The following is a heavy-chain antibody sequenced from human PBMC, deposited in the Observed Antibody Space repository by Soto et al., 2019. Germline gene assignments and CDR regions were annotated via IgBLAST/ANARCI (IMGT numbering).Heavy chain of an antibody. J-gene: IGHJ4*02. CDR2: ISAYNGNT. CDR1: GYTFTSYG. Sequence: ASVKVSWKASGYTFTSYGISWVRQAPGQGLEWMGWISAYNGNTNYAQKLQGRVTMTTDTSTSTAYMELRSLRSDDTAVYYCARWYSRSSEPRPVDYWGQRTLVTVSS. D-gene: IGHD6-6*01. V-gene: IGHV1-18*01. CDR3: ARWYSRSSEPRPVDY.